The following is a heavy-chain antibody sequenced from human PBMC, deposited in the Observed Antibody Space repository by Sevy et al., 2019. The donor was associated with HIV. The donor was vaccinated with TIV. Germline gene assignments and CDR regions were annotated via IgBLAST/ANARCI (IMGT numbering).Heavy chain of an antibody. CDR3: ASLDH. V-gene: IGHV4-34*01. J-gene: IGHJ4*02. CDR1: GGSFSGYY. Sequence: SETLSLTCAVSGGSFSGYYRRWIRQPPGKGLEWIGEINHTGGTNYYPSLKSRVTTSVDNSKNQFSLRLTSITAAETAMYYCASLDHWGQGTLVTVSS. CDR2: INHTGGT.